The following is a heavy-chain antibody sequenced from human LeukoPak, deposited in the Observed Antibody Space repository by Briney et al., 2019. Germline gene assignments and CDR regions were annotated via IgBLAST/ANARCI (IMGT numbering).Heavy chain of an antibody. V-gene: IGHV4-61*01. Sequence: PSETLSLTCTVSGGSVSSGSYYWSWIQQPPGKGLEWIGYIYYSGSTNYNPSLKSRVTISVDTSKNQFSLKLSSVTAADTAAYYCARGHYDSSGPFDYWGQGTLVTVSS. CDR3: ARGHYDSSGPFDY. J-gene: IGHJ4*02. CDR2: IYYSGST. D-gene: IGHD3-22*01. CDR1: GGSVSSGSYY.